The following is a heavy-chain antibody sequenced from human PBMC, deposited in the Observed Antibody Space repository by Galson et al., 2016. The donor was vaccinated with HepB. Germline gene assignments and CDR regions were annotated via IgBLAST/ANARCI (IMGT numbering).Heavy chain of an antibody. CDR3: ARQYRGGPSDY. D-gene: IGHD5-12*01. Sequence: LSLTCAVSGGSISSTNRWSWVRQPPGKGLEWIGEIFHSGSTHYNPSLKSRVTISVDKSKNQFSLKLSYVTAADTALYYCARQYRGGPSDYWGQGTLVIVSS. CDR2: IFHSGST. J-gene: IGHJ4*02. V-gene: IGHV4-4*02. CDR1: GGSISSTNR.